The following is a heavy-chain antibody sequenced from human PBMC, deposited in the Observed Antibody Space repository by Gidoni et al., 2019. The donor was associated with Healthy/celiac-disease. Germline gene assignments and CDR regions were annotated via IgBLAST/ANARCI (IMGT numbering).Heavy chain of an antibody. Sequence: QVQLVASGGGVVQPGRSLRLSCAASGFTFSRYGMPWVRQAPGKGLEWVAVISYDGSNKYYADSVKGRFTISRDNSKNTLYLQMNSLRAEDTAVYYCAIGRPWLGCSTSCSDAFDIWGQGTMVTVSS. CDR1: GFTFSRYG. CDR3: AIGRPWLGCSTSCSDAFDI. J-gene: IGHJ3*02. V-gene: IGHV3-30*03. CDR2: ISYDGSNK. D-gene: IGHD2-2*01.